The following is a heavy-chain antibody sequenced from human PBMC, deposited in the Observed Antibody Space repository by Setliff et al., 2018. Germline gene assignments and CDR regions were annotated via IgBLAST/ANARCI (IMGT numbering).Heavy chain of an antibody. D-gene: IGHD3-3*01. V-gene: IGHV4-34*01. J-gene: IGHJ4*02. CDR1: GGSFSGYY. CDR3: ARVRYVFWSGSIDY. Sequence: ETLSLPCAVYGGSFSGYYWSWIRQPPGKGLEWIGEINHSGSTNYNPSLKSRVTISVDTSKNQFSLKLSSVTAADTAVYYCARVRYVFWSGSIDYWGQGTLVTSPQ. CDR2: INHSGST.